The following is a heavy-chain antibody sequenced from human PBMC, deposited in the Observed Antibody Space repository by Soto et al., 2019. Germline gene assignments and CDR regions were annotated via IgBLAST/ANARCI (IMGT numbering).Heavy chain of an antibody. CDR2: IIPSNGRA. D-gene: IGHD3-22*01. V-gene: IGHV1-18*01. Sequence: QVQLVQSGAEVKNPGASVKVSCKTSGFTFTTYSLSWVRQAPGQGLEWMGWIIPSNGRATYSQTLQGRVTMTTDTSTSTAYMELRSLKSDDTAVYYCARDRYYYYDTSGYYSYWGQGTLVTVSS. CDR1: GFTFTTYS. J-gene: IGHJ4*02. CDR3: ARDRYYYYDTSGYYSY.